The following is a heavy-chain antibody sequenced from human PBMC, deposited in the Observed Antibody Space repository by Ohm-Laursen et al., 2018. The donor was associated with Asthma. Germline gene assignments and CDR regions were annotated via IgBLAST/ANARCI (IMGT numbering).Heavy chain of an antibody. CDR3: ARGYFDWLFPFGMDV. J-gene: IGHJ6*02. D-gene: IGHD3-9*01. CDR1: GYTLTELS. Sequence: ASVKVSCKVSGYTLTELSMHWVRQAPGKGLEWMGGFDPEDGETIYAQKLQGRVTMTTDTSTSTAYMELRSLRSDDTAVYYCARGYFDWLFPFGMDVWGQGTTVTVSS. V-gene: IGHV1-24*01. CDR2: FDPEDGET.